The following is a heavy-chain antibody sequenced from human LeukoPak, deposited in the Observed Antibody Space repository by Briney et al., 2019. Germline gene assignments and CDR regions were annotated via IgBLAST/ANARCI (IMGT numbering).Heavy chain of an antibody. J-gene: IGHJ5*02. CDR1: GFTFSRYA. Sequence: AGGSLRLSCAASGFTFSRYAINWVRQAPGKGLEWVSAISGSGGSTYYADSVKGRFTISRDNSKNTLYLQMNSLRAEDTAVYYCAKVRSFPNYYDSSGYYGWFDPWGQGTLVTVSS. V-gene: IGHV3-23*01. CDR3: AKVRSFPNYYDSSGYYGWFDP. D-gene: IGHD3-22*01. CDR2: ISGSGGST.